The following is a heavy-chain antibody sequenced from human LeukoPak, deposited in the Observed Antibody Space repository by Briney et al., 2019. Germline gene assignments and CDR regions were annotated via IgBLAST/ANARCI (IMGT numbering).Heavy chain of an antibody. CDR1: GFTFSDYY. Sequence: GGSLRLSCAASGFTFSDYYMSWIRQAPGKGLEWVSYISSSSYTNYADSVKGRFTISRDNAKNSLYLQMTSLRAEDTAVYYCARGALSKGDLVVVPAAIDYWGQGTLVTVSS. J-gene: IGHJ4*02. D-gene: IGHD2-2*02. V-gene: IGHV3-11*05. CDR3: ARGALSKGDLVVVPAAIDY. CDR2: ISSSSYT.